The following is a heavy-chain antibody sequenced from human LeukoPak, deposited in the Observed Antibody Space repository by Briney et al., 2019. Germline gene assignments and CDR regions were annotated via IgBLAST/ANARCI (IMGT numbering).Heavy chain of an antibody. V-gene: IGHV4-39*01. Sequence: SETLSLTCTVSGGSISSSSYYWGGIRQPPGKGLEWIGSIYYSGSTYYNPSLKSRVTISVDTSKNQLSLKLSSVTAADTAVYYCARLGYSYYYYMDVWGKGTTVTVSS. CDR3: ARLGYSYYYYMDV. D-gene: IGHD3-22*01. CDR1: GGSISSSSYY. J-gene: IGHJ6*03. CDR2: IYYSGST.